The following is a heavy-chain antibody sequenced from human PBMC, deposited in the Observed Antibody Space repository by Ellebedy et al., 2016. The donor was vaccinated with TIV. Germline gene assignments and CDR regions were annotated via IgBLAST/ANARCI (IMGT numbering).Heavy chain of an antibody. CDR2: IHHSGNA. CDR3: ARRPLWLGYFDY. Sequence: MPSETLSLTCAVYGGSFSGYYWSWIRQPPGKGLEWIGEIHHSGNANYNPSRKSRVTISVDTSKNQFSLKLSSVTAADTAVYYCARRPLWLGYFDYWGQGTLVTVSS. D-gene: IGHD3-10*01. CDR1: GGSFSGYY. J-gene: IGHJ4*02. V-gene: IGHV4-34*01.